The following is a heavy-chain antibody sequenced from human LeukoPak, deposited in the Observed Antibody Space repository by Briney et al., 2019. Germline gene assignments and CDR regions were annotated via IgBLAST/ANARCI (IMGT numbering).Heavy chain of an antibody. Sequence: GGSLRLSCAASGFTFDDYAMHWVRQAPGKGLEWVSLISWDGGSTYYADSVKGRFTISRDNSKNSLYLQMNSLRAEDTALYYCAKDIGVRGLYYYGMDVWGQGTTVTVSS. CDR2: ISWDGGST. J-gene: IGHJ6*02. D-gene: IGHD3-10*01. CDR1: GFTFDDYA. CDR3: AKDIGVRGLYYYGMDV. V-gene: IGHV3-43D*03.